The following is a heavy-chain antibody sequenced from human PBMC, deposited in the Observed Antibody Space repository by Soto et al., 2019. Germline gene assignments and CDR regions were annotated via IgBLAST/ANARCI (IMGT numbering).Heavy chain of an antibody. Sequence: EVQLLESGGGLVQPGGSLRLSCAASGFTFSNFAMSWVRQAPGKGLEWVSAISGGATSTYYADIVKGRFTISRDNSKNPLFLQMTGLRAEDTALYSWRKGPRRVFPRLGNWAPGPRVTVSP. CDR3: RKGPRRVFPRLGN. J-gene: IGHJ4*02. V-gene: IGHV3-23*01. CDR2: ISGGATST. D-gene: IGHD6-25*01. CDR1: GFTFSNFA.